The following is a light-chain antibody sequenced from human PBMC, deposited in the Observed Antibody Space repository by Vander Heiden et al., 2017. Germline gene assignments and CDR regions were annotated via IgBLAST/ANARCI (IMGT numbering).Light chain of an antibody. J-gene: IGKJ5*01. V-gene: IGKV3-20*01. CDR3: QQQGNSTPIT. Sequence: VVLPQSPVTFSLSLGGRATLPRRAPQRISTNYLARYQYNPGHAPRLLRFGASSRATGIPDRFSSGGCQTEYTLTITRVVHEDDGVYYCQQQGNSTPITFGQGTRLEIK. CDR1: QRISTNY. CDR2: GAS.